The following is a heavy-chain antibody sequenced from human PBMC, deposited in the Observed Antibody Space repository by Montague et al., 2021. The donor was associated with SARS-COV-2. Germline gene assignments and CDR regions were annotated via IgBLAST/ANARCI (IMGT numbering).Heavy chain of an antibody. CDR1: GGSISSSSYY. J-gene: IGHJ6*02. CDR3: ARDGSLRFEILIGPRHYYYGMDV. V-gene: IGHV4-39*07. D-gene: IGHD3-9*01. Sequence: SETLSLTCTVSGGSISSSSYYWGWIRQRPGQGLEWIGSVYYSGSNYYNPSLKSRVTIAVDTTKNQLSLKLCSVTAADTAVYYCARDGSLRFEILIGPRHYYYGMDVWGQGTTVTVSS. CDR2: VYYSGSN.